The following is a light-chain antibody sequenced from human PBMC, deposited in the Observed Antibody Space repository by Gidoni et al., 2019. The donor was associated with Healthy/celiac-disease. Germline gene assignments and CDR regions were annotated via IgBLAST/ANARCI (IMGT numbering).Light chain of an antibody. V-gene: IGKV3-11*01. J-gene: IGKJ3*01. CDR3: QQRRA. CDR2: DAS. CDR1: QSVSSY. Sequence: EIVLTQSPATLSLSPGERATLSCRASQSVSSYLAWYQQTPGQAPRLLIYDASNRAPGIPARFSGSGSGTDFTLTISSLEPEDFAVYYCQQRRAFGPGTKVDIK.